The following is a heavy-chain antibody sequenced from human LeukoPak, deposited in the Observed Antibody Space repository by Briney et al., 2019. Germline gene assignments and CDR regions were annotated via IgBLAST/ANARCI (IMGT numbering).Heavy chain of an antibody. D-gene: IGHD3-22*01. Sequence: GGSLRLSCAPSGFTFSAFSMNWVRQAPGKGLEWVSSISGNSQYIVYAGSLKGRFTISRDNAKSSLYLQINSLRAEDTAVYYCATHGDSSGYYSDSWGQGTPVTVSS. CDR3: ATHGDSSGYYSDS. CDR1: GFTFSAFS. J-gene: IGHJ4*02. CDR2: ISGNSQYI. V-gene: IGHV3-21*01.